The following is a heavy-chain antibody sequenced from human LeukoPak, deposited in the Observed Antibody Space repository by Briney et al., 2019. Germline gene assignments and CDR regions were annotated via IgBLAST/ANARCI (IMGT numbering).Heavy chain of an antibody. J-gene: IGHJ4*02. CDR3: AIYSSSWSFDY. CDR1: GYTFTSYD. V-gene: IGHV1-8*01. D-gene: IGHD6-13*01. CDR2: MNPSSGNT. Sequence: GASVEVSCTASGYTFTSYDINWVRQATGQGLEWMGWMNPSSGNTGYAQKFQGRVTMTRNTSISTAYMELSSLRSEDTAVYYCAIYSSSWSFDYWGQGTLVTVSS.